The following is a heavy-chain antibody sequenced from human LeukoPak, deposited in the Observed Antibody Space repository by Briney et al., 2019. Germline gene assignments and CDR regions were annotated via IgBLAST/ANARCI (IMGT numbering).Heavy chain of an antibody. CDR1: GGSISSSNW. Sequence: SETLSLTCDVSGGSISSSNWWSWVRQPPGKGLEWIGEIYHSGSTNYNPSLKSRVTISVDKSKNQFSLKLSSVTAADTAVYYCARLYFDWLLDSYYYYGMDVWGQGTTVTVSS. J-gene: IGHJ6*02. D-gene: IGHD3-9*01. V-gene: IGHV4-4*02. CDR3: ARLYFDWLLDSYYYYGMDV. CDR2: IYHSGST.